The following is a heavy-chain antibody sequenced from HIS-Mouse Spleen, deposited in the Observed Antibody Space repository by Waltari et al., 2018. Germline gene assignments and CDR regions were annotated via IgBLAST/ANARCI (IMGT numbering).Heavy chain of an antibody. CDR1: GGSISSSSYY. Sequence: QLQLQESGPGLVKPSETLSLTCTVSGGSISSSSYYWGWIRQPPGKGLEWIGSIYYSGRNYYNPSLKSRVTISVDTSKTQFSLKLSSVTAADTAVYYCAREIPYSSSWYDWYFDLWGRGTLVTVSS. CDR2: IYYSGRN. CDR3: AREIPYSSSWYDWYFDL. D-gene: IGHD6-13*01. V-gene: IGHV4-39*07. J-gene: IGHJ2*01.